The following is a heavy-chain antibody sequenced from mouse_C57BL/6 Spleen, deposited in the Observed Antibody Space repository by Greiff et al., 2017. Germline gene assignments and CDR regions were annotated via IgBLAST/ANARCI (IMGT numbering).Heavy chain of an antibody. D-gene: IGHD2-4*01. Sequence: QVQLQQSGAELMKPGASVKLSCKATGYTFTGYWIEWVKQRPGHGLEWIGEILPGSGSTNYNEKFKGKATVTADTSSNTAYMQLSNLTTEDSAIYYCERGLCDYDDNWFAYWGQGTLVTVSA. CDR2: ILPGSGST. J-gene: IGHJ3*01. V-gene: IGHV1-9*01. CDR1: GYTFTGYW. CDR3: ERGLCDYDDNWFAY.